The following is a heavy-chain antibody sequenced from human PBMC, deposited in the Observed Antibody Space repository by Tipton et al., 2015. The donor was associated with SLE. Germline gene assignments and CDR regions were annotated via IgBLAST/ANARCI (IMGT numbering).Heavy chain of an antibody. CDR1: GGSISSHY. J-gene: IGHJ4*02. CDR2: IYYSGST. Sequence: TLSLTCTVSGGSISSHYWCWIRQPPGPGLEWIGCIYYSGSTNYNPSLNRRVTLSVYMSTNQCSLTLSSVTAADTAVYYCASSVAGDPIDDGGQGWLVT. V-gene: IGHV4-59*11. CDR3: ASSVAGDPIDD. D-gene: IGHD3-10*01.